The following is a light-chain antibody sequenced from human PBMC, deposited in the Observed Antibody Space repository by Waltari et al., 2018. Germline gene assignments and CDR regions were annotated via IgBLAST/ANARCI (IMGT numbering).Light chain of an antibody. CDR2: WAS. Sequence: DIVMTQSPDSLAVSLGERATINCKSSTSVLYSSNNKNYLAWYQQKPGQPPKLLIYWASNRESGVPDRISGSGSGTDFTLTISSLQAEDVAVYYCQQYYSTPWTFGQGTKVEIK. V-gene: IGKV4-1*01. CDR1: TSVLYSSNNKNY. CDR3: QQYYSTPWT. J-gene: IGKJ1*01.